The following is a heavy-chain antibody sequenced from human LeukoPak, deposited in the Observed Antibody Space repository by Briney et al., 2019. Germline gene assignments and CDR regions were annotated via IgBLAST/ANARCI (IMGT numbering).Heavy chain of an antibody. CDR2: IDHSGRT. CDR1: GGSFSRPF. V-gene: IGHV4-34*01. CDR3: ARAERRINLARGVFGSHFDS. J-gene: IGHJ5*01. Sequence: PSETLSLTCAVSGGSFSRPFWSWIRQTPGKGLEWIGEIDHSGRTDYNPSLEGRVTMSVDTSKNQFSLRLTSVTAADTAVYFCARAERRINLARGVFGSHFDSWGQGTLLSVSS. D-gene: IGHD3-10*01.